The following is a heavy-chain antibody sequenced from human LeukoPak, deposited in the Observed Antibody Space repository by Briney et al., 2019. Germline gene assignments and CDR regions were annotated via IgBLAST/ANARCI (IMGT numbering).Heavy chain of an antibody. CDR1: GGSFSGHY. D-gene: IGHD2-21*01. CDR2: INHGGST. J-gene: IGHJ6*03. Sequence: SETLSLTCAVSGGSFSGHYWNWIRQPPGKGLEWIGEINHGGSTNYNPSLKSRVTISVDTSKNQFSLKLSSVTAADTAVYYCARHIGGRYYYYYMDVWGKGTTVTISS. V-gene: IGHV4-34*01. CDR3: ARHIGGRYYYYYMDV.